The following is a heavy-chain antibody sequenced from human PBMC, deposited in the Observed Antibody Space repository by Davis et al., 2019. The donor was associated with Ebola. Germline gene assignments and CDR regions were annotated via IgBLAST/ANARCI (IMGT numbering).Heavy chain of an antibody. J-gene: IGHJ4*02. Sequence: GESLKISCAASGFTFSSYAMHWVRQAPGKGLEWVAVISYDGSNKYYADSVKGRFTISRDNPKNTLYLHMNSLRADDAAVYYCVKRLDSYFECWGQGTLVTVSS. D-gene: IGHD3-16*01. CDR2: ISYDGSNK. CDR3: VKRLDSYFEC. CDR1: GFTFSSYA. V-gene: IGHV3-30*04.